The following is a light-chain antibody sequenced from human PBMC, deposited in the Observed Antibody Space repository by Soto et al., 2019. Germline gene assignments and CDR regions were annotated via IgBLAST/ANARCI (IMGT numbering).Light chain of an antibody. V-gene: IGLV2-14*01. CDR3: SSFSSGTTLFV. J-gene: IGLJ7*01. CDR1: NSDIGDWNY. CDR2: EVN. Sequence: QSVLTQPASVSGSPGQSITISCTGANSDIGDWNYVSWYQQYPGKAPKVIIYEVNYRPSGVSYRFSGSKSGNTASLTISGLQAEDEADYYCSSFSSGTTLFVFGGGTQLTVL.